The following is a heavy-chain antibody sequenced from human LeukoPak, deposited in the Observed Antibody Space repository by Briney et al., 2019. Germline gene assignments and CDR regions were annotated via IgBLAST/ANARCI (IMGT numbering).Heavy chain of an antibody. V-gene: IGHV1-2*06. Sequence: ASVKVSCKASGYTFTDYYVHWVRQGPGQGLEWMGRISPDTGGTNYAQKFQGRVTMTRDTSISTAYMEVSRLRSDDTAVYYCARFIVVVPAAPFFDYWGQGTLVTVSS. J-gene: IGHJ4*02. CDR2: ISPDTGGT. CDR1: GYTFTDYY. D-gene: IGHD2-2*01. CDR3: ARFIVVVPAAPFFDY.